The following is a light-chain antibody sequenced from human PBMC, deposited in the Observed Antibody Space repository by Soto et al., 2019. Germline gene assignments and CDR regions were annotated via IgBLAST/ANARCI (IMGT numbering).Light chain of an antibody. CDR2: AAS. Sequence: AIRMTQSPSSFSASTGDRVTITCRASQGISSYLAWYQQKPGKAPKLLIYAASTLQSGLPSRFSGSGSGTDFTLTISSLQSEDFATYYCQQYYSYPRTFGQGTKVEIK. V-gene: IGKV1-8*01. J-gene: IGKJ1*01. CDR3: QQYYSYPRT. CDR1: QGISSY.